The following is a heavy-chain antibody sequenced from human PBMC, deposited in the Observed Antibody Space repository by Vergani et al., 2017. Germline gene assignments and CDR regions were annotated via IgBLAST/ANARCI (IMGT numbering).Heavy chain of an antibody. CDR3: VKDAGSYENFFDS. V-gene: IGHV3-23*01. Sequence: EVQLLESGGSLKQPGGSVRLSCAASGFTFSTYAMHWVRQAPGKGLEWVSARTGGGGSTYDADSIIGRFIISRDKSRDTLYLQMNSLRPEDTATYYCVKDAGSYENFFDSWCQGTLVTVSS. CDR1: GFTFSTYA. J-gene: IGHJ4*02. D-gene: IGHD1-26*01. CDR2: RTGGGGST.